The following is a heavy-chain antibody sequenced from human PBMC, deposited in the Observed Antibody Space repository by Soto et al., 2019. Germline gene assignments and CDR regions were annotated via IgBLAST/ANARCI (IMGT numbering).Heavy chain of an antibody. CDR3: ARDGPSRSRYYFDY. CDR1: GFTVSSNY. CDR2: IYGAAST. J-gene: IGHJ4*02. V-gene: IGHV3-66*01. Sequence: EVQLVESGGGLVQPGGSLRLSCAASGFTVSSNYMNWVRQAPGKGLEWVSIIYGAASTYYADSVKGRFTISRDNSKNTLYLQMNSLRAEDTAVYYCARDGPSRSRYYFDYWGQGTRVTVSS. D-gene: IGHD6-13*01.